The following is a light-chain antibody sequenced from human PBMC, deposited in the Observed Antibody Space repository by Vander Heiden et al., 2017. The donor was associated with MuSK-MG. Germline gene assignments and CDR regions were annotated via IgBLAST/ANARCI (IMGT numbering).Light chain of an antibody. CDR2: DDI. CDR1: AVAKKF. CDR3: YSPDHSGNLRL. V-gene: IGLV3-10*01. Sequence: SHELTQPPSVSVSAGQTARITCSGGAVAKKFAFGYQQKSVQAPVLLIYDDIKRPSGIPERFSGSKSGTTATFTTTGAQGEDEADYYCYSPDHSGNLRLFGGGTKLTVL. J-gene: IGLJ3*02.